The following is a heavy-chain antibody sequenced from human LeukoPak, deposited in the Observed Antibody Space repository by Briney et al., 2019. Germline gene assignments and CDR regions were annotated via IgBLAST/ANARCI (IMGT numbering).Heavy chain of an antibody. CDR2: IKQDGSKK. J-gene: IGHJ4*02. CDR3: ARAIVVVAAIGSFDY. D-gene: IGHD2-15*01. Sequence: WGSLRLSCAASGFTFSSYWMSWVRQAPGQGLEWVANIKQDGSKKYYVDSVKGRFTISRDNAKNSLYLQMNSLRAEDTAVYYCARAIVVVAAIGSFDYWGQGTLVTVSS. V-gene: IGHV3-7*01. CDR1: GFTFSSYW.